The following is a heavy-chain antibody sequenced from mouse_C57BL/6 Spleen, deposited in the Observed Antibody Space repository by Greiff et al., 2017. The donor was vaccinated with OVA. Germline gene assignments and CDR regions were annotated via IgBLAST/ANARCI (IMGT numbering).Heavy chain of an antibody. Sequence: VHVKQSGPELVKPGDSVKISCKASGYSFTGYFMTWVIRSHGRSLKGIGRINPYKGDPFSNQKLKGRATLTVDKSSSTAHMELRSLTSEDSAVYYCARGGDYYGSSYGFDYWGQGTTLTVSS. CDR2: INPYKGDP. D-gene: IGHD1-1*01. CDR1: GYSFTGYF. CDR3: ARGGDYYGSSYGFDY. J-gene: IGHJ2*01. V-gene: IGHV1-20*01.